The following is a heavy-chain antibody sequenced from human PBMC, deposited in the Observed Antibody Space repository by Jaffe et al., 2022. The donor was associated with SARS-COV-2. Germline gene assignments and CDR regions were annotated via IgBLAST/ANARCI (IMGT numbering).Heavy chain of an antibody. CDR3: ARVPEDSSGYEDIYYYGMDV. CDR2: TYYRSKWYN. J-gene: IGHJ6*02. CDR1: GDSVSSNSAA. D-gene: IGHD6-19*01. Sequence: QVQLQQSGPGLVKPSQTLSLTCAISGDSVSSNSAAWNWIRQSPSRGLEWLGRTYYRSKWYNDYAVSVKSRITINPDTSKNQFSLQLNSVTPEDTAVYYCARVPEDSSGYEDIYYYGMDVWGQGTTVTVSS. V-gene: IGHV6-1*01.